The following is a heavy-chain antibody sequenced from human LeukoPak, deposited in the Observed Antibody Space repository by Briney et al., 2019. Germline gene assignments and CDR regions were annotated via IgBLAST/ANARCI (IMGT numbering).Heavy chain of an antibody. CDR1: GFTFSRFN. CDR3: ATDVRWLRFVFDH. D-gene: IGHD5-12*01. CDR2: IWYDGTDT. V-gene: IGHV3-33*01. Sequence: GGSQRLSCVASGFTFSRFNMHWVRQAPGKGLEWVALIWYDGTDTYYADSVMGRFTISRDDSKNTVYLQMNSLRAEDTAFYYCATDVRWLRFVFDHWGQGIPVTVSS. J-gene: IGHJ4*02.